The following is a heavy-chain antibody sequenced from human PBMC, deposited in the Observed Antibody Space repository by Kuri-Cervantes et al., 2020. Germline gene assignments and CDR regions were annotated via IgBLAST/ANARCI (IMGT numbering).Heavy chain of an antibody. V-gene: IGHV3-9*01. J-gene: IGHJ6*02. D-gene: IGHD2-21*02. CDR1: GFNFEGYV. CDR2: ITWNSDIT. CDR3: AQGDCGGDGYGGGMDV. Sequence: SLKISCAASGFNFEGYVMHWVRQAPGKGLEWVSGITWNSDITAYADSVKGRFIISRDNSKNFVYLQMSSLRVEDTALYYCAQGDCGGDGYGGGMDVWGQGTTVTVSS.